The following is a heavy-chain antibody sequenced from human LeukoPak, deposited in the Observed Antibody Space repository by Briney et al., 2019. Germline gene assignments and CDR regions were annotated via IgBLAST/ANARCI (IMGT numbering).Heavy chain of an antibody. V-gene: IGHV3-7*01. CDR1: GFTFSSYW. Sequence: GGSLRLSCAASGFTFSSYWMSWVRQTPGKGLEWVANINKDGSEKYYMDSVRGRFTISRDNAKNSLSLQMNSLRVKDTAVYYCARELVVGPAEYFQNWGQGTLVTVSS. CDR3: ARELVVGPAEYFQN. J-gene: IGHJ1*01. CDR2: INKDGSEK. D-gene: IGHD2-8*02.